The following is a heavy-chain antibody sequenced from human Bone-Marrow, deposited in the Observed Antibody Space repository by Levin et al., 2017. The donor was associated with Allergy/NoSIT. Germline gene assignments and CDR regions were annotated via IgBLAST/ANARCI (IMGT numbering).Heavy chain of an antibody. CDR3: TKHKVGNWFDP. D-gene: IGHD1-26*01. Sequence: GESLKISCAASGLTFSNAWMNWVRQAPGKGLEWVGRIKSNANGGATEYAAPVQGRFTISRDDPENMVYLQMNSLKTEDTAVYYCTKHKVGNWFDPWGQGTLVTVSS. CDR1: GLTFSNAW. V-gene: IGHV3-15*07. J-gene: IGHJ5*02. CDR2: IKSNANGGAT.